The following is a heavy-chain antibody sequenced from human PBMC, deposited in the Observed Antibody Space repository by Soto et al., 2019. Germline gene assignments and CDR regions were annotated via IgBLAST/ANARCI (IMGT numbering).Heavy chain of an antibody. V-gene: IGHV1-69*02. CDR3: ARGGCGGDCYSSVWFDP. J-gene: IGHJ5*02. D-gene: IGHD2-21*02. CDR1: GGTFSSYT. CDR2: IIPILGIA. Sequence: QVQLVQSGAEVKKPGSSVKVSCKASGGTFSSYTISWVRQAPGQGLEWMGRIIPILGIANYAQKFQGRVTITADKSTSTAYMELSSLRSEDTAVYYCARGGCGGDCYSSVWFDPWGQGTLVTVSS.